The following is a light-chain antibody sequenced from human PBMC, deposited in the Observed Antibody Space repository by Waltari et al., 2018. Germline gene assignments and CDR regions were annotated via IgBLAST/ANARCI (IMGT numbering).Light chain of an antibody. Sequence: DIQMAQSPSSLSASVGDRVTITCRASQSIDSYLNWYQQKPWKAPKLLIYAASTLQSGVPSRFSGSGSGTDFTLTISILQPEDFATYYCQQSDSIPPQFTFGPGTKVDIK. CDR2: AAS. CDR1: QSIDSY. CDR3: QQSDSIPPQFT. V-gene: IGKV1-39*01. J-gene: IGKJ3*01.